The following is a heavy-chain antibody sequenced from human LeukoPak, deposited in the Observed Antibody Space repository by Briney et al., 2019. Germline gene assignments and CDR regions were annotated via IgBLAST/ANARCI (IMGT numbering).Heavy chain of an antibody. CDR3: ARDNGSYDSSGYFLDSDAFDI. CDR2: IYYSGST. V-gene: IGHV4-59*01. CDR1: GGSISSYY. D-gene: IGHD3-22*01. J-gene: IGHJ3*02. Sequence: SETLSLTCTASGGSISSYYWSWIRQPPGKGLEWIGYIYYSGSTNYNPALKSRVTISVDTSKNQFSLKLSSVTAADTAVYYCARDNGSYDSSGYFLDSDAFDIWGQGTMVTVSS.